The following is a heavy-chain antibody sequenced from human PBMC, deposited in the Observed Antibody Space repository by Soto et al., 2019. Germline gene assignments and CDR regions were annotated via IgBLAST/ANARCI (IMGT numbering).Heavy chain of an antibody. D-gene: IGHD2-21*01. CDR3: ARLRIATNNYKWFDP. CDR2: IYVTGAV. V-gene: IGHV4-31*03. J-gene: IGHJ5*02. CDR1: GAALNSGNYY. Sequence: SETLSLTCSVSGAALNSGNYYWSWIRQVPGKGLEWIGHIYVTGAVDYNPSLRDRITISQDTSERQFSLNLRLVTAADTAVYYCARLRIATNNYKWFDPWGQRTLVTVSS.